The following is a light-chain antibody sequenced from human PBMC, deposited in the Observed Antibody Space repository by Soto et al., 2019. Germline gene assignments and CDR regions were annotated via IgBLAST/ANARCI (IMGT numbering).Light chain of an antibody. CDR3: NSFTTSNTYV. Sequence: QSVLTQPASVSGSPGQSITISCIGTSSDIGTYNRVSWYQQPPGTAPKLIIYEVNNRPSGVPDRFSGSKSGNTASLIISGLQAEDVADYYCNSFTTSNTYVFGTGTKLTVL. J-gene: IGLJ1*01. CDR2: EVN. CDR1: SSDIGTYNR. V-gene: IGLV2-18*02.